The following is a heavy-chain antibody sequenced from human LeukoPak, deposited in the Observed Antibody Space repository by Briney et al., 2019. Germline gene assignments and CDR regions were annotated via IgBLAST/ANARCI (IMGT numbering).Heavy chain of an antibody. V-gene: IGHV3-53*01. CDR2: IYSGGST. CDR1: GFTFSSNY. Sequence: GGSLRLSCAASGFTFSSNYMSWVRQAPGKGLEWVSVIYSGGSTYYADSVKGRFTISRDDPTTTLNLQMNSLRAEDTAVYYCARSLGYCSGGSCYRGFDPWGQGTLVTVSS. CDR3: ARSLGYCSGGSCYRGFDP. D-gene: IGHD2-15*01. J-gene: IGHJ5*02.